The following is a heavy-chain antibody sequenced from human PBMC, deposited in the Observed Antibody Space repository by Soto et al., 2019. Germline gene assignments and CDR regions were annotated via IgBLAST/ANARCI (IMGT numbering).Heavy chain of an antibody. Sequence: EVQLLESGGGLVQPGGSLRLSCAASGFTFSSYAMTWVRQAPGKGLEWVSGISGSGATTSYADSVKGRFTVSRDNSKNXLYLQMNSLRVEDTAVYHCAKLRYFDWSAYNWFEYWGQGTPVIVSS. CDR2: ISGSGATT. V-gene: IGHV3-23*01. D-gene: IGHD3-9*01. CDR3: AKLRYFDWSAYNWFEY. J-gene: IGHJ5*01. CDR1: GFTFSSYA.